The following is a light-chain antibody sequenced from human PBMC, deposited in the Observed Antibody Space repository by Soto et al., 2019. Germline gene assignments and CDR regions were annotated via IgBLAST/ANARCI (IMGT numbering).Light chain of an antibody. CDR3: ASYTSSNSVV. Sequence: QSALTQPASVSGSPGQSITISCTGTISDIGGYNFISWYQHHPGKAPKLVIYDVNNRPSGISYRFSGSKSGNTASLTISGLQAEDEADYYCASYTSSNSVVFGGGTKVTVL. J-gene: IGLJ2*01. CDR2: DVN. CDR1: ISDIGGYNF. V-gene: IGLV2-14*01.